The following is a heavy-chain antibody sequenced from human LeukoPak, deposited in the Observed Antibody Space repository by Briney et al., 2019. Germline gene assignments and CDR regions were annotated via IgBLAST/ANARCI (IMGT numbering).Heavy chain of an antibody. D-gene: IGHD2-21*02. Sequence: PSETLSLTCTVSGGSISSTNYYWGWIRQPPGKGLEWIGSIYYSGSTYYNPSLKSRVTISLDTSKNQFSLKLSSVTAADTAVYYCARAYCVGDCSVLHIYFDDWGQGTLVTVSS. CDR3: ARAYCVGDCSVLHIYFDD. V-gene: IGHV4-39*07. CDR2: IYYSGST. J-gene: IGHJ4*02. CDR1: GGSISSTNYY.